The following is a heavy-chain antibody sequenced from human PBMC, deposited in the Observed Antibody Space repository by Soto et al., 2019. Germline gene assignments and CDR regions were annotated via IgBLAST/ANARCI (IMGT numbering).Heavy chain of an antibody. Sequence: EVPLLESGGDLIQPGGSLRLSCAASGITFSSYALSWVRQALGKGPEWVSGISGSGGSTYYADSVKGRFTISRDNSKNTLYLQMNSLRAEDTAIYYCAKDVVAVAGIFDNWGQGTLVTVSS. CDR1: GITFSSYA. CDR3: AKDVVAVAGIFDN. V-gene: IGHV3-23*01. D-gene: IGHD6-19*01. J-gene: IGHJ4*02. CDR2: ISGSGGST.